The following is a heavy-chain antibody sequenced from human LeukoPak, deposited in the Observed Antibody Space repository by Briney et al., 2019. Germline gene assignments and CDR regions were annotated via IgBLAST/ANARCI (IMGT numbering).Heavy chain of an antibody. CDR3: QKTAYDILTGYYHNWFDP. D-gene: IGHD3-9*01. CDR1: GYTFTSYD. J-gene: IGHJ5*02. V-gene: IGHV1-8*01. Sequence: ASVKVSCKASGYTFTSYDINWVRQATGQGLEWMGWMNPNSGNTGYAKKFQGSVTMTRNTSISTAYMELSSLRSEDTVFFFRQKTAYDILTGYYHNWFDPWGQGTLVTVSS. CDR2: MNPNSGNT.